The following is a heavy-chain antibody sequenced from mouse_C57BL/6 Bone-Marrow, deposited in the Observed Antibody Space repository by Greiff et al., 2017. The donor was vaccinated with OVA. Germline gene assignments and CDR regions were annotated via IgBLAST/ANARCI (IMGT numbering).Heavy chain of an antibody. CDR2: INPGSGGT. J-gene: IGHJ4*01. D-gene: IGHD1-3*01. CDR3: ARQLGYYYAMDY. V-gene: IGHV1-54*01. CDR1: GYAFTNYL. Sequence: QVQLQQSGAELVRPGTSVKVSCKASGYAFTNYLIEWVKQRPGQGLEWIGVINPGSGGTNYNEKFKGKATLTADKSSSTAYMQLSSLTSEDSAAYFCARQLGYYYAMDYWGQGTSVTVSS.